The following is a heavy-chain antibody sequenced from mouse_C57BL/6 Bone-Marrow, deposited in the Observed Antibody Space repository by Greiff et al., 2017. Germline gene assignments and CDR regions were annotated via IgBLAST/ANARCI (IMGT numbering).Heavy chain of an antibody. Sequence: VQLQQSGPELVKPGASVKISCKASGYTFTDYYMNWVKQSHGKSLEWIGDINPNNGGTSYNQKFKGKATLTVDKSSSTAYMELRSLTSEDSAVYYCATGYDYPHAWFAYWGQGTLVTVSA. J-gene: IGHJ3*01. D-gene: IGHD2-4*01. CDR2: INPNNGGT. CDR3: ATGYDYPHAWFAY. V-gene: IGHV1-26*01. CDR1: GYTFTDYY.